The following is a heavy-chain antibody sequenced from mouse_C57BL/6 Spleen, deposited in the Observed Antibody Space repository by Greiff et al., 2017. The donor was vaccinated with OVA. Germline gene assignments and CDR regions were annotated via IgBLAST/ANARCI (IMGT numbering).Heavy chain of an antibody. V-gene: IGHV14-1*01. J-gene: IGHJ3*01. CDR1: GFNIKDYY. Sequence: EVKLQESGAELVRPGASVKLSCTASGFNIKDYYMHWVKQRPEQGLEWIGRIDPEDGDTEYAPKFQGKATMTADTSSNTAYLQLSSLTSEDTAVYYCTTLYYYGSSPAWFAYWGQGTLVTVSA. D-gene: IGHD1-1*01. CDR3: TTLYYYGSSPAWFAY. CDR2: IDPEDGDT.